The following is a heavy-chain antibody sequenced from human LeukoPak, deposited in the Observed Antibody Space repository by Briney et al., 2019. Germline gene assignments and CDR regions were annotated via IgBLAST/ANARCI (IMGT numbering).Heavy chain of an antibody. CDR1: GFASSRSA. CDR2: ISYDGGNE. J-gene: IGHJ4*02. CDR3: GRAGFGELYPYVDS. Sequence: GGSLRLSCAASGFASSRSAMHWVRQAPGKGLEWVALISYDGGNEYYGDFVKGRFTVSRDNSKNTLYLQMSSLRADDTAVYYCGRAGFGELYPYVDSWGQGTLVTVSS. D-gene: IGHD3-16*01. V-gene: IGHV3-30*04.